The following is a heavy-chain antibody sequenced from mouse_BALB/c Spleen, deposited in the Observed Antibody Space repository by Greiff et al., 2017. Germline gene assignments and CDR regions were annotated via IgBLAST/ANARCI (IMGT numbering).Heavy chain of an antibody. Sequence: VQLQQSGPGLVQPSQSLSITCTVSGFSLTSYGVHWVRQSPGKGLEWLGVIWSGGSTDYNAAFISRLSISKDNSKSQVFFKMNSLQANDTAIYYCAREGAYYRYDEGYYAMDYWGQGTSVTVSS. CDR3: AREGAYYRYDEGYYAMDY. D-gene: IGHD2-14*01. CDR2: IWSGGST. V-gene: IGHV2-2*02. CDR1: GFSLTSYG. J-gene: IGHJ4*01.